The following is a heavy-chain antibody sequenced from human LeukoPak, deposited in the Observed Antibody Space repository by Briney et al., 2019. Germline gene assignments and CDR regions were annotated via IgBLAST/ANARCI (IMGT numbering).Heavy chain of an antibody. CDR3: VAGGFQYTFDI. CDR1: GFMFRDAA. V-gene: IGHV3-23*01. Sequence: PGGSLRLSCAASGFMFRDAAMTWVRQAPGKGLEWVSLIASSGLNTYYADSVRGRFTISRDNSKNTLSLQMNSLRAEDTAVYYCVAGGFQYTFDIWGQGTRVTVSS. CDR2: IASSGLNT. D-gene: IGHD5-12*01. J-gene: IGHJ3*02.